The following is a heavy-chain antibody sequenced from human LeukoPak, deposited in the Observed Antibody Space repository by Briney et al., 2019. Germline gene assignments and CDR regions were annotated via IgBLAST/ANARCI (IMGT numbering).Heavy chain of an antibody. CDR3: ARDRSGSYSRDY. CDR1: GFTFRSYG. D-gene: IGHD1-26*01. V-gene: IGHV3-30*03. J-gene: IGHJ4*02. CDR2: ISYDGSVK. Sequence: PGGSLRLSCAASGFTFRSYGMHWVRQVPGEGLEWVAIISYDGSVKYYADSVKGRFTISRDSFNDTLYLQMNSLRPDDSAVYYCARDRSGSYSRDYWGQGTLVTVSS.